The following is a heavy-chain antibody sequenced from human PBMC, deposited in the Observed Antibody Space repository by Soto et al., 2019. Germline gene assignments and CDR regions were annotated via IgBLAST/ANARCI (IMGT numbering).Heavy chain of an antibody. CDR1: GFTFSSYD. D-gene: IGHD3-10*01. Sequence: GGSLRLSCAASGFTFSSYDMHWVRQATGKGLEWVSAIGTAGDTYYPGSVKGRFTISRENAKNSLYLQMNSLRAGDTAVYYCARTFTGSYLFDYWGQGTLVTVSS. CDR2: IGTAGDT. J-gene: IGHJ4*02. CDR3: ARTFTGSYLFDY. V-gene: IGHV3-13*01.